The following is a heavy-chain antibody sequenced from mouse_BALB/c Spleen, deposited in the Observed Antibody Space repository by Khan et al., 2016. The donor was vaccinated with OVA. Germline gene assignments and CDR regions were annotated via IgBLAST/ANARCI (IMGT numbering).Heavy chain of an antibody. D-gene: IGHD2-1*01. J-gene: IGHJ2*01. Sequence: VQLQQSGTVLARPGASVKMSCKASGYTFTNYWMHWVKQRPGQGLEWIGTIFPDNSDTNYNQKFTGKAKLTAVTSTSTAYMGLSSLTNADSAVYYCARNGFGNYEIWDYWGQGTTLTVSS. CDR3: ARNGFGNYEIWDY. V-gene: IGHV1-5*01. CDR2: IFPDNSDT. CDR1: GYTFTNYW.